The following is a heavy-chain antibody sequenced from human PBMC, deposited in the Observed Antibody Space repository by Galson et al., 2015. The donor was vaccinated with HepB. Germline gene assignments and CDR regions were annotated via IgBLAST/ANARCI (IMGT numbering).Heavy chain of an antibody. Sequence: SLRLSCAASGFTFSSYWMSWVRQAPGKGLEWVANIKQDGSEKYYVDSVKGRFTISRDNAKNSLYLQMNSLRAEDTAVYYCARDTGGIAVAGYGMDVWGQGTTVTVSS. J-gene: IGHJ6*02. CDR2: IKQDGSEK. D-gene: IGHD6-19*01. V-gene: IGHV3-7*01. CDR3: ARDTGGIAVAGYGMDV. CDR1: GFTFSSYW.